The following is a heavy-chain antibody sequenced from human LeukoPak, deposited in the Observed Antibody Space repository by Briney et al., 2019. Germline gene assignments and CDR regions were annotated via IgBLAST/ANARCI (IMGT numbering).Heavy chain of an antibody. Sequence: SETLSLTCTVSGGSISTCFWSWIRQPPGKGLEWIGYIYHDGSTNYNPSLNRRVAISVDTSQNEFSLKLTSVTAADTAVYYCARGETYSSGWPYFDYWGQGTLVTVSS. J-gene: IGHJ4*02. CDR2: IYHDGST. CDR1: GGSISTCF. CDR3: ARGETYSSGWPYFDY. V-gene: IGHV4-59*12. D-gene: IGHD6-19*01.